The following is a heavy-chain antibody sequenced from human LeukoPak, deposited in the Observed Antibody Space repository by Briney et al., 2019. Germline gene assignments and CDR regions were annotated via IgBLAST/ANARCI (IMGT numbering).Heavy chain of an antibody. CDR1: GDSVSSNSAA. CDR3: ASSYGSGSYYNEQSVVEYVWPEDGAFDI. Sequence: PSQTLSLTCAISGDSVSSNSAAWNWIRQSPSRGLEWLGRTYYRPKWYTDDAVSMNSQITINPDTSKNQFSLQLNSVTPEDTAVYYCASSYGSGSYYNEQSVVEYVWPEDGAFDIWGQGTMVTVSS. D-gene: IGHD3-10*01. CDR2: TYYRPKWYT. J-gene: IGHJ3*02. V-gene: IGHV6-1*01.